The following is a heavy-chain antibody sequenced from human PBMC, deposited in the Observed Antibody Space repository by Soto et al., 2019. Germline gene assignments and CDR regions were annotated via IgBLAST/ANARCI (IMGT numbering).Heavy chain of an antibody. V-gene: IGHV3-23*01. D-gene: IGHD3-16*02. CDR3: AAYCYTMTCTHFHGYS. Sequence: GESLKISCAASGFTFSSYAMSWVRQAPGKGLEWVSAISGSGGNTYYVDSVKGRFTISRDNAKNALYLQMNSLRVEDTAVYYCAAYCYTMTCTHFHGYSWGQGTQVTVSS. CDR2: ISGSGGNT. J-gene: IGHJ5*02. CDR1: GFTFSSYA.